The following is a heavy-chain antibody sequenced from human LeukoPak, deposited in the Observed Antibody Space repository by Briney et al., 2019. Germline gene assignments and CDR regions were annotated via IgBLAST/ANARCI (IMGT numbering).Heavy chain of an antibody. Sequence: PPGTLSLTCAVSGGSISSSNWWSWVRQPPGKGLEWIGEIYHNGSTNYNPSLKSRVTISVDKSKNQFSLKLSSVTAADTAVYYCARAHYYDSSGYYLFDYWGQGTLVTVSS. D-gene: IGHD3-22*01. CDR3: ARAHYYDSSGYYLFDY. V-gene: IGHV4-4*03. CDR2: IYHNGST. CDR1: GGSISSSNW. J-gene: IGHJ4*02.